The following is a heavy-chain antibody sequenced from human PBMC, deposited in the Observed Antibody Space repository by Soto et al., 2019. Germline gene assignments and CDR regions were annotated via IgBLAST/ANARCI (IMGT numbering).Heavy chain of an antibody. J-gene: IGHJ5*02. D-gene: IGHD1-26*01. CDR3: ARSGFP. Sequence: QVQLQESGPGLVKPSQTLSLTCTVSGGSISSGGYYWNWIRQHPGKGLEWIGYIYYIGSTYYNPSLKSRVTISLDTSKNQFALKRSSVTAADTDVYYSARSGFPWGQGTLVTVSS. CDR1: GGSISSGGYY. V-gene: IGHV4-31*03. CDR2: IYYIGST.